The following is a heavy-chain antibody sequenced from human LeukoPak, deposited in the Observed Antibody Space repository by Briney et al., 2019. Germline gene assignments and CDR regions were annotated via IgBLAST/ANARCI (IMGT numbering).Heavy chain of an antibody. CDR2: ISAYNGNT. CDR1: GYTFTSYG. CDR3: AAELGIVVVPAADLVEDI. Sequence: ASVKVSCKASGYTFTSYGISWVRQAPGQGLEWMGWISAYNGNTNYAQKLQGRVTMTTDTSTSTAYMELRSLRSEDTAVYYCAAELGIVVVPAADLVEDIWGQGTMVTVSS. J-gene: IGHJ3*02. V-gene: IGHV1-18*01. D-gene: IGHD2-2*01.